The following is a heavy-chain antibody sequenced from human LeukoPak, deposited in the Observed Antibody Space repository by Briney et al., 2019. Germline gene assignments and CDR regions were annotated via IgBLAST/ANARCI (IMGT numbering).Heavy chain of an antibody. J-gene: IGHJ3*02. CDR1: GFTFSDCY. CDR2: ISSSGSTI. V-gene: IGHV3-11*01. Sequence: PGGSLRLSCAASGFTFSDCYMSWIRQAPGKGLERVSYISSSGSTIYYADSVKGRFTISRDNAKSSLYLQMNSLRAEDTAVYYCARGGYDFWSGYYWNDAFDIWGQGTMVTVSS. D-gene: IGHD3-3*01. CDR3: ARGGYDFWSGYYWNDAFDI.